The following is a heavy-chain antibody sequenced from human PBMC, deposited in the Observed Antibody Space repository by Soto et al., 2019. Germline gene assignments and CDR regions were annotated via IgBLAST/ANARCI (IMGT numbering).Heavy chain of an antibody. Sequence: QVQLVQSGAEVKKPGSSVKVSCKASGGTFSSYAISWVRQAPGQGLEWMGGIIPIFGTANYAQKFQGRVTITADESTSPAYMELSSLRSEDTAVYYCARDTGYSSSWYGGVGYFDYWGQGTLVTVSS. J-gene: IGHJ4*02. D-gene: IGHD6-13*01. V-gene: IGHV1-69*01. CDR2: IIPIFGTA. CDR3: ARDTGYSSSWYGGVGYFDY. CDR1: GGTFSSYA.